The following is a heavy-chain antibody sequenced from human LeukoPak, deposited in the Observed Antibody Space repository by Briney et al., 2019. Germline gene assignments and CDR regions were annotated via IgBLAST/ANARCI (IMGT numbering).Heavy chain of an antibody. J-gene: IGHJ4*02. CDR1: GGSISSYY. V-gene: IGHV4-4*07. CDR2: IYTSGST. CDR3: GRRFDY. Sequence: PSETLTLTCTVSGGSISSYYWSWIRQPAGKAREWIGRIYTSGSTNYNPSIKSRVHMLVDQSKNHFSLNLRSAHAPDTAGVFCGRRFDYWGQGTLVTVSS.